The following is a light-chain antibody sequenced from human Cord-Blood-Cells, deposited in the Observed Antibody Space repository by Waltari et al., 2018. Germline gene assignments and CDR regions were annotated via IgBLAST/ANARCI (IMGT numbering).Light chain of an antibody. CDR1: SSDVGGYNY. CDR2: DVS. Sequence: QSALTQPRSVSGSPGQSVTISCTGPSSDVGGYNYVSWYQQHPGKAPKLMIDDVSKRPSGVTDRFSCSKSGNTASLTISWLQAEDEADYYCCSYAGSYCYVFGAGTKVTVL. V-gene: IGLV2-11*01. CDR3: CSYAGSYCYV. J-gene: IGLJ1*01.